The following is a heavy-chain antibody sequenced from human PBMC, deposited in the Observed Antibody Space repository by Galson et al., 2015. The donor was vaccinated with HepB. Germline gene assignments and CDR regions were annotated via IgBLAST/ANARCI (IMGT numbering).Heavy chain of an antibody. D-gene: IGHD6-19*01. CDR3: ARGRSRVVAGMGRSDY. CDR1: GFTFSSYA. Sequence: SLRLSCAASGFTFSSYAMHWVRQAPGKGLEWVAVISYDGSNKYYADSVKGRFTISRDNSKNTLYLQMNSLRAEDTAVYYCARGRSRVVAGMGRSDYWGQGTLVTVSS. CDR2: ISYDGSNK. J-gene: IGHJ4*02. V-gene: IGHV3-30-3*01.